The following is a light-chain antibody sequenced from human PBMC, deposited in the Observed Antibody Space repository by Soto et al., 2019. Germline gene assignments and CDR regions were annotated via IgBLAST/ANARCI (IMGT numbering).Light chain of an antibody. CDR1: SSDVGSYNL. Sequence: QSVLTQPASVSGSPGLSITISCTGTSSDVGSYNLVSWFQQHPGKAPKLMIYGANKRPSGVSNRFSGSKSGNTASLTISGLQAEDEADYYCCSYAGSSTYVFGTGTKVTVL. CDR3: CSYAGSSTYV. J-gene: IGLJ1*01. CDR2: GAN. V-gene: IGLV2-23*01.